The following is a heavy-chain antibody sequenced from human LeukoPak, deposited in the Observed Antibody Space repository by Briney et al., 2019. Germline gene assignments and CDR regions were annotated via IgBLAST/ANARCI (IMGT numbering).Heavy chain of an antibody. J-gene: IGHJ4*02. CDR2: IYYSGST. D-gene: IGHD3-10*01. Sequence: PSETLSLTCTVSGGSISSYYWSWIRQPTGKGLEWIGYIYYSGSTNYNPSLKSRVTISVDTSKNQFSLKLSSVTAADTAVYYCARVHMVRGVIHTSFDYWGQGTLVTVSS. V-gene: IGHV4-59*08. CDR1: GGSISSYY. CDR3: ARVHMVRGVIHTSFDY.